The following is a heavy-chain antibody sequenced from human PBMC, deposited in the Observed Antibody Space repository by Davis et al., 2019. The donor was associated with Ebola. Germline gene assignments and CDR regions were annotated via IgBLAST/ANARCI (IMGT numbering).Heavy chain of an antibody. CDR2: IHYSGST. Sequence: MPSETLSLTCTVSGASISSYYWSWIRQPPGKGLEWIGYIHYSGSTNYSPSLKSRVTISVDTSKNQFSLKLSSVTAADTAMYYCARGYSGSYGRFDPWGQGTLVTVSS. CDR3: ARGYSGSYGRFDP. D-gene: IGHD1-26*01. CDR1: GASISSYY. V-gene: IGHV4-59*01. J-gene: IGHJ5*02.